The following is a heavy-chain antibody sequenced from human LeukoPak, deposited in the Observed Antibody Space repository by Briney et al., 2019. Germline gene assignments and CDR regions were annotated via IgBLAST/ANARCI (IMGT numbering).Heavy chain of an antibody. Sequence: GGSLRLSCAASGFTFSSYWMSWVRKAPGKGLEWVANIKQDGSEKYYVDSVKGRFTISRDNAKNSLYLQMNSLRAEDTAVYYCARDLSGNYDFWSGYYFDYWGQGTLVTVSS. J-gene: IGHJ4*02. D-gene: IGHD3-3*01. CDR3: ARDLSGNYDFWSGYYFDY. CDR1: GFTFSSYW. V-gene: IGHV3-7*01. CDR2: IKQDGSEK.